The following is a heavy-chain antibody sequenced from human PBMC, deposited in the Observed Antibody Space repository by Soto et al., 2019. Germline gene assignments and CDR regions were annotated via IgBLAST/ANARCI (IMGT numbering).Heavy chain of an antibody. Sequence: GGSLRLSCAASGFTFSNYGMHWVRQAPGKGLEWVAVIWYDGSNKYYADSVKGRFTISRDNSKNTLYLQMNSLRAEDTAVYYCAKGHTYYYYYMDVWGKGTTVTV. CDR2: IWYDGSNK. CDR1: GFTFSNYG. CDR3: AKGHTYYYYYMDV. J-gene: IGHJ6*03. V-gene: IGHV3-33*06.